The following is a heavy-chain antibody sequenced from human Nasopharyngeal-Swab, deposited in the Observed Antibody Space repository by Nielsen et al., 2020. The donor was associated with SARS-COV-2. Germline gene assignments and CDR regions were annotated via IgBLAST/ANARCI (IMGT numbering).Heavy chain of an antibody. D-gene: IGHD3-16*02. V-gene: IGHV4-31*03. CDR2: IYYSGST. CDR3: ARGEFGGVIALDAFDI. J-gene: IGHJ3*02. CDR1: GGSISSGGYY. Sequence: LRLSCTVSGGSISSGGYYWSWIRQHPGKGLEWIGYIYYSGSTYYNPSLKSRVTISVDTSKNQFSLKLSSVTAADMAVYYCARGEFGGVIALDAFDIWGQGTMVTVSS.